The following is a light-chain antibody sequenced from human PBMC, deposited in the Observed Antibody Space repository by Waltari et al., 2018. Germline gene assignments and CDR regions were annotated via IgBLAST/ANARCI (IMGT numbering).Light chain of an antibody. J-gene: IGLJ2*01. V-gene: IGLV7-46*01. Sequence: QAVVTQEPSLTVSPGGTVTLTCGSSTGAVTSGHYPYWFKQKPGQAPRTLIYDTSNHRPWPPARFSGSLLGGKAALTLAGAQPEDEAEYYCLLSYSGARVFGGGTKLTVL. CDR2: DTS. CDR1: TGAVTSGHY. CDR3: LLSYSGARV.